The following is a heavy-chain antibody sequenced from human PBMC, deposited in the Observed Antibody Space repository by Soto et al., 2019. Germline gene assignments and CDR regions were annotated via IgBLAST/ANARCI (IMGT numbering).Heavy chain of an antibody. CDR3: AKDHAQGYCSSTSCYTGLFDY. Sequence: LRLSCAASGFTFSSYAMSWVRQAPGKGLEWVSAISGSGGSTYYADSVKGRFTISRDNSKNTLYLQMNSLRAEDTAVYYCAKDHAQGYCSSTSCYTGLFDYWGQGTLVTVSS. CDR2: ISGSGGST. J-gene: IGHJ4*02. CDR1: GFTFSSYA. V-gene: IGHV3-23*01. D-gene: IGHD2-2*02.